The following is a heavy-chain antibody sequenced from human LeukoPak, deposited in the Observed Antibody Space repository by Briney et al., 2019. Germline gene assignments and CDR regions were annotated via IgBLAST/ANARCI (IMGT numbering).Heavy chain of an antibody. D-gene: IGHD6-6*01. CDR3: ARDLGSSPLDY. J-gene: IGHJ4*02. CDR1: GFTFSSYA. V-gene: IGHV3-30*04. Sequence: GGSLRLSCAASGFTFSSYAMHWVRQAPGKGLEWVAVISYDGSNKYYADSVKGRFTISRDNSKNTLYLQMNSLRAEDTAVYYCARDLGSSPLDYWGQGTLVTVSS. CDR2: ISYDGSNK.